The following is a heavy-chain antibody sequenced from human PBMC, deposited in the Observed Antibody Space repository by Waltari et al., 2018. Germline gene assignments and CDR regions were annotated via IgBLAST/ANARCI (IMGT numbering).Heavy chain of an antibody. Sequence: QLQLQESGPGLVKPSETLSLACTVSVGPISSLGHYWGWIRRPPGNGLEWLGSIYYTGDIYYNSSLQSRVTLSVDTSKNQISLKLTSVTAADTAVYYCARLWPWRGSIDYWGQGTLVTVSS. CDR2: IYYTGDI. V-gene: IGHV4-39*01. J-gene: IGHJ4*02. D-gene: IGHD2-21*01. CDR1: VGPISSLGHY. CDR3: ARLWPWRGSIDY.